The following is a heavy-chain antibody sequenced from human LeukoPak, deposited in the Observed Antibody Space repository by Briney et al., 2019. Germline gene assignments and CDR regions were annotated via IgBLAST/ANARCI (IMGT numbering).Heavy chain of an antibody. Sequence: ASVKVSCKASGYTFTGHYMHWVRQSPGQGPEWMGWINPNSGGTNYAQKFQGRVTMTRDTSISAAYMELSGLRSDDTAVYYCARCSTPHWIFDAFDIWGQGTMVTVSS. CDR1: GYTFTGHY. J-gene: IGHJ3*02. CDR2: INPNSGGT. V-gene: IGHV1-2*02. CDR3: ARCSTPHWIFDAFDI. D-gene: IGHD1-1*01.